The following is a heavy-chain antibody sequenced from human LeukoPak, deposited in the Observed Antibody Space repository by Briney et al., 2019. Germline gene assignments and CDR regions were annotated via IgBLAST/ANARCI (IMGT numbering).Heavy chain of an antibody. CDR3: ARGRNDNGGMFFDS. CDR1: GGSIRSYY. V-gene: IGHV4-59*01. J-gene: IGHJ4*02. Sequence: SETLSLTCTVSGGSIRSYYWSWIRQAPGKGLEWIGFISYSGYTSYSPSLKSRVAISVDTPKSQFSLRLSSMTAADTAIYYCARGRNDNGGMFFDSWAQGTLVTVSP. CDR2: ISYSGYT. D-gene: IGHD4-23*01.